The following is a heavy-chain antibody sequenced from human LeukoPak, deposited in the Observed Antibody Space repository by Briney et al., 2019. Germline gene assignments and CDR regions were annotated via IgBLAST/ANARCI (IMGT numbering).Heavy chain of an antibody. CDR2: ISTTGGTT. Sequence: PGGSLRLFCAASEFTFSGSAMHWVRQAPGRGLEWVSAISTTGGTTYYADSVRGRFTISRDNSRNTLYLQMNSLRAEDTAIYYCAKNGDRGAYCSGGTCYPYYYYYMDVWGKGTTVTISS. D-gene: IGHD2-15*01. J-gene: IGHJ6*03. CDR3: AKNGDRGAYCSGGTCYPYYYYYMDV. CDR1: EFTFSGSA. V-gene: IGHV3-23*01.